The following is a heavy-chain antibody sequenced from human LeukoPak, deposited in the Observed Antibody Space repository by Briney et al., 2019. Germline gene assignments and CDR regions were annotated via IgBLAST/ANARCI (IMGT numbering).Heavy chain of an antibody. D-gene: IGHD6-13*01. Sequence: SETLSLTCTVSGGSISSYYWSWIRQPAGKGLEWIGRIYTSGSTNYDPSLKSRVTISVDKSKNQFSLKLSSVTAADTAVYYCAREAAVGTGGFDYWGQGTLVTVSS. CDR2: IYTSGST. J-gene: IGHJ4*02. CDR1: GGSISSYY. V-gene: IGHV4-4*07. CDR3: AREAAVGTGGFDY.